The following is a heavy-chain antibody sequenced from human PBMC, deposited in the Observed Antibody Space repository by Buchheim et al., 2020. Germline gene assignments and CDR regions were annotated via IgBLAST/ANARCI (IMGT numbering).Heavy chain of an antibody. Sequence: EVQLLESGGGLVQPGGSLRLSCAASGFTFSSYAMSWVRQAPGTGLEWVSAISGSGGSTYYADSVKGRFTISRDNSKNKLYLQMNSLRAEDTAVYYCAKGGITIFGVVIIRSVGAFDPWGQGTL. CDR2: ISGSGGST. CDR1: GFTFSSYA. J-gene: IGHJ5*02. CDR3: AKGGITIFGVVIIRSVGAFDP. V-gene: IGHV3-23*01. D-gene: IGHD3-3*01.